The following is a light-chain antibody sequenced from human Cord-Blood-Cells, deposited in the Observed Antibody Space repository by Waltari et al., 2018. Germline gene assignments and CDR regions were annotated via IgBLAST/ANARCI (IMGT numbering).Light chain of an antibody. CDR1: NIGSKS. V-gene: IGLV3-21*03. Sequence: SYVLTQPPSVSVAPGKTARITCGGNNIGSKSVHWYQQKPGKAPVLVVYDDSDRPSGSPERFSGSNSGNTATLTISRVEAGDEADYYCQVWDSSSDHPVFGGGTKLTVL. J-gene: IGLJ2*01. CDR3: QVWDSSSDHPV. CDR2: DDS.